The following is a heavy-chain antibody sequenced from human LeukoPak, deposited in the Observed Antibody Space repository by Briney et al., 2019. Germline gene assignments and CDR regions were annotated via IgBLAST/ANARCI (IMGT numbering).Heavy chain of an antibody. V-gene: IGHV7-4-1*02. D-gene: IGHD6-13*01. J-gene: IGHJ1*01. CDR2: INTNTGNP. Sequence: VASVKVSCKASGYTFTSYAMNWVRQAPGQGLEWMGWINTNTGNPTYAQGFTGRFVFSLDTSVSTAYLQISSLKAEDTAVYYCARVPNDSIAAAGGPVAEYFQHWARAPWSPSPQ. CDR3: ARVPNDSIAAAGGPVAEYFQH. CDR1: GYTFTSYA.